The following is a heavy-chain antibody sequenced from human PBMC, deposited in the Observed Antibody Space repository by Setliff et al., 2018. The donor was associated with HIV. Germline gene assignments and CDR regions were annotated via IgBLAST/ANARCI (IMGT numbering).Heavy chain of an antibody. J-gene: IGHJ4*02. CDR2: MYYSGST. CDR1: GGSINISSYY. CDR3: ASGNCAGDCYHDY. Sequence: LSLTCTVSGGSINISSYYWGWIRQPPGKGLEWIGSMYYSGSTYQNLSLKRRVTISVDMSKNQFSLKLSSVTAADTAVYYYASGNCAGDCYHDYWGQGTLVTV. V-gene: IGHV4-39*01. D-gene: IGHD2-21*02.